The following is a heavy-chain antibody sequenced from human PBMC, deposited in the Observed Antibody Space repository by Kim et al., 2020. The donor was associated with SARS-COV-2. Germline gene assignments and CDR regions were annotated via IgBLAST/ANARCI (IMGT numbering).Heavy chain of an antibody. CDR1: GFTFSSYA. V-gene: IGHV3-23*01. D-gene: IGHD2-21*02. CDR2: ISGSGGST. CDR3: AKDRREIVVVTARTYPDAFDI. Sequence: GGSLRLSCAASGFTFSSYAMSWVRQAPGKGLEWVSAISGSGGSTYYADSVKGRFTISRDNSKNTLCLQMNSLRAEDTAVYYCAKDRREIVVVTARTYPDAFDIWGQGTMVTVSS. J-gene: IGHJ3*02.